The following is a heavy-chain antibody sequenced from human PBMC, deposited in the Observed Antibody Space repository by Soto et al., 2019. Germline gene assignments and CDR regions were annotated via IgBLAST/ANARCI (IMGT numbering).Heavy chain of an antibody. D-gene: IGHD2-15*01. CDR3: ARGQGYCSGGICYYYYYGMDV. V-gene: IGHV1-69*13. CDR1: GGTFSSDA. CDR2: IIPTSGTA. Sequence: GASVKVSCKASGGTFSSDAFSWVRQAPGQGLEWMGGIIPTSGTANYAQKFQGRATITADEPTSTAYMELSSLTSEDTAVYFCARGQGYCSGGICYYYYYGMDVWGQGTTVTVSS. J-gene: IGHJ6*02.